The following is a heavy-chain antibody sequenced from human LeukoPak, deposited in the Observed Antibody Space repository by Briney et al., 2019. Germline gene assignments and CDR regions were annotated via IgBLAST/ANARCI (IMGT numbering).Heavy chain of an antibody. J-gene: IGHJ3*02. Sequence: GGSLRLSCAASGFTFSSYSMNWVRQAPGKGLEWVSYISSSSSTIYYADSVKGRFTISRDNAKNSLYLQMNSLRAEDTAVYYCARDRMYHFDAFDIWGQGTMVTVSS. D-gene: IGHD2-2*01. CDR3: ARDRMYHFDAFDI. CDR1: GFTFSSYS. CDR2: ISSSSSTI. V-gene: IGHV3-48*01.